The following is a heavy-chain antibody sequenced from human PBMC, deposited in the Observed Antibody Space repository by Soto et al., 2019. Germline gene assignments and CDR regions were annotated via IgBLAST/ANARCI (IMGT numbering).Heavy chain of an antibody. CDR2: IYYSGST. J-gene: IGHJ5*02. CDR1: GGSISSGDYY. D-gene: IGHD6-6*01. CDR3: ARERPDGRRRPP. Sequence: QVQLQESGPGLVKPSQTLSLTCTVSGGSISSGDYYWSWIRQPPGKGLEWIGYIYYSGSTYYNPSPKSRVTISVDTSKNQFSLRLSSVTAADTAVYSCARERPDGRRRPPWGRGTLVTLSS. V-gene: IGHV4-30-4*01.